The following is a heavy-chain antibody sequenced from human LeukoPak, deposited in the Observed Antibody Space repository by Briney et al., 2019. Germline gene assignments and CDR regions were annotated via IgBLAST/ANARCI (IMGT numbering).Heavy chain of an antibody. D-gene: IGHD2-21*02. Sequence: GGSLRLSCAASGFTFSDFWMSWVRQTPGQGLEWVGNIKEDGSEEYYADSVKGRFTVSRNNAKNSLYLQMNSLRAEDTAVYYCARDRYCGGDCSFDYWGQGTLVTVSS. J-gene: IGHJ4*02. CDR1: GFTFSDFW. CDR2: IKEDGSEE. CDR3: ARDRYCGGDCSFDY. V-gene: IGHV3-7*01.